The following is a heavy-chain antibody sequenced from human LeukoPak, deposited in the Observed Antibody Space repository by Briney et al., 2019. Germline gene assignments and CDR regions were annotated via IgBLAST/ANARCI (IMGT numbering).Heavy chain of an antibody. V-gene: IGHV3-23*01. J-gene: IGHJ4*02. D-gene: IGHD5-12*01. Sequence: GGSLRLSCAASGFTFSSYAMNWVRQAPGKGLEWVSSINGGGGSTYYADSVKGRFTISRDNSKNTLYLQINSLRAEDTAVYFCAKGGGYEVLYDYWGQGTLVTVSS. CDR1: GFTFSSYA. CDR2: INGGGGST. CDR3: AKGGGYEVLYDY.